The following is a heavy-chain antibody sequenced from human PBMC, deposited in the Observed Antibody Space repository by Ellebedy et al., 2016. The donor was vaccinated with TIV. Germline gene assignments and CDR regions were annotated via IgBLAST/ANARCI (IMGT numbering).Heavy chain of an antibody. V-gene: IGHV1-24*01. J-gene: IGHJ4*02. Sequence: AASVKVSCKVSGYTLTELSMHWVRQAPGKGLEWMGGFDPEDGETIYAQKFQGRVTMTEDTSTDTAYMELSSLRSEDTAVYYCASSRGGIERRWLDPFDYWGQGTLVTVSS. CDR3: ASSRGGIERRWLDPFDY. CDR1: GYTLTELS. D-gene: IGHD5-24*01. CDR2: FDPEDGET.